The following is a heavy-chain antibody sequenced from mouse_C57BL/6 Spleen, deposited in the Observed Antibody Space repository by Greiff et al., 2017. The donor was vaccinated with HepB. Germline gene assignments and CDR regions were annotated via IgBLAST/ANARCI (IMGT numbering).Heavy chain of an antibody. CDR3: ARTPSYGSSLGRYWYFDV. CDR1: GYTFTSYW. J-gene: IGHJ1*03. Sequence: QVQLQQPGTELVKPGASVKLSCKASGYTFTSYWMHWVKQRPGQGLEWIGNINPSNGGTNYNEKFKSKATLTVDKSSSTAYMQLSSLTSEDSAVYYCARTPSYGSSLGRYWYFDVWGTGTTVTVSS. D-gene: IGHD1-1*01. CDR2: INPSNGGT. V-gene: IGHV1-53*01.